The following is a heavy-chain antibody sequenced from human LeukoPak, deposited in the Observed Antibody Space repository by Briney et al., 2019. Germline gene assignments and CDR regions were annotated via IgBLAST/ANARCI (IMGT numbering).Heavy chain of an antibody. D-gene: IGHD4-11*01. CDR2: INRDGSST. Sequence: PGGSLRLSCAASGFTFSSYWMHWVRQVPGKGLVWVSRINRDGSSTSYADSVKGRCTISRDNAKNTLYLQMNSLRAEDTALYYCARVLQFGYYYYYYMDVWGKGTTVTVSS. CDR3: ARVLQFGYYYYYYMDV. CDR1: GFTFSSYW. J-gene: IGHJ6*03. V-gene: IGHV3-74*01.